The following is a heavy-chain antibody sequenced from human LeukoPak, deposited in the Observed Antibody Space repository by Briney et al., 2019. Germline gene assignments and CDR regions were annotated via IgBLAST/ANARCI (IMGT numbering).Heavy chain of an antibody. J-gene: IGHJ5*02. CDR2: ISYDGSNK. Sequence: GGSLRLSCAASGFTFSSYGMHWVRQAPGKGLEWVAVISYDGSNKYYADSVKGRFTISRDNAKNSLYLQMNSLRAEDTAVYYCARDLRSCSGGECYEYKWFDPWGQGTLVTVSS. CDR3: ARDLRSCSGGECYEYKWFDP. V-gene: IGHV3-30*03. D-gene: IGHD2-21*01. CDR1: GFTFSSYG.